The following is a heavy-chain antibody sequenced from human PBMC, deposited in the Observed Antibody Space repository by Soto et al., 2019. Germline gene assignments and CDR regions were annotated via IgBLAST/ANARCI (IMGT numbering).Heavy chain of an antibody. V-gene: IGHV4-59*01. CDR3: ARDLRYFDY. Sequence: SETLSLTCTVSGGSISSYYWSWIRQPPGKGLEWIGYTYYSGSTNYNPSLKSRVTISVDTSKNQFSLELSSVTAADTAVYYCARDLRYFDYWGQGTLVTVSS. J-gene: IGHJ4*02. CDR1: GGSISSYY. CDR2: TYYSGST.